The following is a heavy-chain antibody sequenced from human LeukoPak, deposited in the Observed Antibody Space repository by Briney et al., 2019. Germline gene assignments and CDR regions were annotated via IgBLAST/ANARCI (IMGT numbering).Heavy chain of an antibody. CDR1: GFTFSAYT. V-gene: IGHV3-23*01. Sequence: GGSLRLSCAASGFTFSAYTMSWVRQAPGKGLEWVSGIIGTSRAYYADSVRGRFTISRDNSKSTLYLHMNGLRVEDTAVYYCAKDRVGDGRWDVDYWGLGTPVTVSS. CDR2: IIGTSRA. J-gene: IGHJ4*02. CDR3: AKDRVGDGRWDVDY. D-gene: IGHD5-24*01.